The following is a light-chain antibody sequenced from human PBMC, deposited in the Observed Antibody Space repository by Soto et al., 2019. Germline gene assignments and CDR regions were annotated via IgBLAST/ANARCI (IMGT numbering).Light chain of an antibody. V-gene: IGKV3-20*01. CDR1: QSVSSSY. J-gene: IGKJ5*01. CDR2: GAS. Sequence: ELVLTQSPGTLSLSPGERAILSCRASQSVSSSYLAWYQQKPGQAPRLLIYGASSRATGIPDRFSGSGSGTDFTLTISRLEPEDFAVYYCQQYGSSPGITFGQGTRLEIK. CDR3: QQYGSSPGIT.